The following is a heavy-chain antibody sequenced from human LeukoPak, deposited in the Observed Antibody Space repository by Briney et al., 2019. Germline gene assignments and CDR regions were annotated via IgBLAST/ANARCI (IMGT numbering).Heavy chain of an antibody. CDR3: ARRLYGGTSKAAYFDF. CDR1: GYSFSIYW. CDR2: IYPGDSDSDI. Sequence: GESLKISCKGSGYSFSIYWIGWVRQMPGKGLEWMGIIYPGDSDSDIRYSPSFQGQVIISADNSISTAHLTWSRLKASDTAMYYCARRLYGGTSKAAYFDFWGQGTLVTVSS. J-gene: IGHJ4*02. D-gene: IGHD4-23*01. V-gene: IGHV5-51*01.